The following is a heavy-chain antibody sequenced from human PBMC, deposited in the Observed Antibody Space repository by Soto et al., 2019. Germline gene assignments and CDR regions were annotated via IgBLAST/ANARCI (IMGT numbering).Heavy chain of an antibody. D-gene: IGHD1-1*01. J-gene: IGHJ5*02. CDR2: VSYTGST. Sequence: QVQLQESCPGLVKPSETLPLTCTVSGGSISSYYWSWIRQPPGNGLEWIGYVSYTGSTYYNPSLQSRVTIALGTSMNRFALQVASVTAADTAVYYCARLSVDLNDYWSLDPWGQGTLVTVSS. CDR3: ARLSVDLNDYWSLDP. V-gene: IGHV4-59*13. CDR1: GGSISSYY.